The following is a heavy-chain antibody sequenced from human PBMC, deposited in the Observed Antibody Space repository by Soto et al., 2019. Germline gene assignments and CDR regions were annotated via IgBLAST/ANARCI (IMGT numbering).Heavy chain of an antibody. CDR3: AKTYDILTGYYQAHFDY. CDR2: ISGSGGST. CDR1: GFTFSSYA. J-gene: IGHJ4*02. V-gene: IGHV3-23*01. Sequence: PGGSLRLSCAASGFTFSSYAMSWVRQAPGKGLEWVSAISGSGGSTYYADSVKGRFTISRDNSKNTLYLQMNSLRAEDTAVYYCAKTYDILTGYYQAHFDYWGQGTLVTVSS. D-gene: IGHD3-9*01.